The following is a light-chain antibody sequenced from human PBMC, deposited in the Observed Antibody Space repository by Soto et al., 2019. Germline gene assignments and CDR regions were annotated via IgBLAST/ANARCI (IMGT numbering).Light chain of an antibody. V-gene: IGKV3-15*01. CDR2: GAS. CDR3: QQYNNWPPWT. J-gene: IGKJ1*01. Sequence: EIVMTQSPATLSVSPGERATLSCRASQSVSSNLAWYQQKPGQAPRLLIYGASTRATGIPARFSGSASRSDFTHTIISLQSQDVAAYYCQQYNNWPPWTFGQGTKVEIK. CDR1: QSVSSN.